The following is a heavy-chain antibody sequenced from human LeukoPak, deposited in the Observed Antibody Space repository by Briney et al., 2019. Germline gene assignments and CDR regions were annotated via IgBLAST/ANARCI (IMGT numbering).Heavy chain of an antibody. V-gene: IGHV3-48*03. D-gene: IGHD5-24*01. CDR2: ISNSGSSI. CDR3: ARTRDGPFAY. J-gene: IGHJ4*02. CDR1: GFTFSSYE. Sequence: GGSLRLSCAASGFTFSSYEMNWVRLAPGKGLEWLSHISNSGSSIQYADSVKGRFTISRDNAKNSLYLQMNSLRVEDTAVYYCARTRDGPFAYWGQGTLVTVSS.